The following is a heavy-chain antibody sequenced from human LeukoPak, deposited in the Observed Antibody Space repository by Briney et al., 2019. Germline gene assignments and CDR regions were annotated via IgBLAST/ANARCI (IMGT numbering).Heavy chain of an antibody. CDR1: GGSISGSSYC. D-gene: IGHD2-15*01. J-gene: IGHJ5*02. Sequence: PSETLSLTCTVSGGSISGSSYCWGWIRQPPGKGLEWVGSISYSGNTYYNPSLKSRVTIFVDTSKNQFSLKLTSVTAADTALYYCARLPVVVVPAWFDPWGQGTLVTVSS. CDR3: ARLPVVVVPAWFDP. V-gene: IGHV4-39*01. CDR2: ISYSGNT.